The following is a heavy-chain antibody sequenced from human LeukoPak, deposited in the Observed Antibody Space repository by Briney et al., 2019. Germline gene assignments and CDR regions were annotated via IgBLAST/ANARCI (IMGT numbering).Heavy chain of an antibody. CDR2: INPNSGGT. D-gene: IGHD3-22*01. Sequence: GASVKVSCKASGYTFTGYYMHWVRQAPGQGLEWMGWINPNSGGTNYAQKFQGRVTMTRDTSISTAYMELSRLRSDDTAVYYCAREYYYDSIGGKPDAFDIWGQGTMVTVSS. V-gene: IGHV1-2*02. CDR1: GYTFTGYY. J-gene: IGHJ3*02. CDR3: AREYYYDSIGGKPDAFDI.